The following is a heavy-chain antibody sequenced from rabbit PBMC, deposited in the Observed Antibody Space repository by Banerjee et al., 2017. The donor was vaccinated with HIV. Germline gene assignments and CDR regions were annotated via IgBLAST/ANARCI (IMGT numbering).Heavy chain of an antibody. D-gene: IGHD4-1*01. CDR3: ARDLAGVIGWNFNL. V-gene: IGHV1S43*01. Sequence: QSLEESGGDLVKPGASLTLTCTASGFSFSSGYDMSWVRQAPGKGLELIACIYSSNGDKWYASWVNGRFTISKSTSLNTVTLQMTSLTAADTASYFCARDLAGVIGWNFNLWGQGPLVTVS. J-gene: IGHJ4*01. CDR1: GFSFSSGYD. CDR2: IYSSNGDK.